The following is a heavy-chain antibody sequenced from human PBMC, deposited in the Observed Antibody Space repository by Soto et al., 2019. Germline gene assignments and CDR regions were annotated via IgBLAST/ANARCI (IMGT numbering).Heavy chain of an antibody. CDR1: GDSMTNYY. J-gene: IGHJ5*02. D-gene: IGHD4-4*01. CDR3: ARAPGYSNWGNCFDP. V-gene: IGHV4-59*08. Sequence: TSETLSLTCTVSGDSMTNYYWNWLRQPPGKGLEWIGYIYYSGSTNYNPSLKSRVTISVDTSKNQFSLKLSSATAADTAIYYCARAPGYSNWGNCFDPWGQGTLVTVSS. CDR2: IYYSGST.